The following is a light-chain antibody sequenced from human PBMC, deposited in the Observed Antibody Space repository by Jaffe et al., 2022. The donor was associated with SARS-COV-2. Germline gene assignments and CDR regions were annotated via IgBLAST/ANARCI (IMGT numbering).Light chain of an antibody. CDR2: GAT. CDR3: LQHIGYPFT. Sequence: DIQMSQSPPSLSSSVGDRVTITCRASQDIRNDLDWYQQRPGKAPRRLIYGATSLQGGVPARFSGSGSGTEFTLTISSLQPEDSATYYCLQHIGYPFTFGPGTKVEI. J-gene: IGKJ3*01. CDR1: QDIRND. V-gene: IGKV1-17*01.